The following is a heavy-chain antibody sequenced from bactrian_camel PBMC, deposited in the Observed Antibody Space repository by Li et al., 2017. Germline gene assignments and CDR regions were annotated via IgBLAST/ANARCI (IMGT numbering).Heavy chain of an antibody. J-gene: IGHJ4*01. CDR3: AGGASGGSYAPPYEYNY. V-gene: IGHV3S53*01. Sequence: HVQLVESGGGSVQSGGSLRLSCEASGITPNRRYCFAWFRGLERAIIAVIDSAGRITYGDSVKGRSTASQDKVKNIVYLQMNSLKSEDTALYYCAGGASGGSYAPPYEYNYWGQGTQVTVS. CDR1: GITPNR. CDR2: IDSAGRI. D-gene: IGHD7*01.